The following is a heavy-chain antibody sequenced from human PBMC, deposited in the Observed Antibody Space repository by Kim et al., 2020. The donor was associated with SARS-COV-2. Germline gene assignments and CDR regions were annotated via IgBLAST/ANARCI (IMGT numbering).Heavy chain of an antibody. CDR2: ISSSGSTI. D-gene: IGHD3-3*01. CDR1: GFTFSSYE. CDR3: ARRITIFGVALLDY. J-gene: IGHJ4*02. V-gene: IGHV3-48*03. Sequence: GGSLRLSCAASGFTFSSYEMNWVRQAPGKGLEWVSYISSSGSTIYYADSVKGRFTISRDNAKNSLYLQMNSLRAEDTAVYYCARRITIFGVALLDYWGQGTLVTVSS.